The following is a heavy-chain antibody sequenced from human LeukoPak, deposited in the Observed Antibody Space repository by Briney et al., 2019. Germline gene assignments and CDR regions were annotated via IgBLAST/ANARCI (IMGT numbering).Heavy chain of an antibody. V-gene: IGHV1-2*04. Sequence: ASVKVSCKASGGTFSSYAISWVRQAPGQGLEWMGWINPNSGGTNYAQKFQGWVTMTRDTSISTAYMELSRLRSDDTAVYYCARGPPAYSSSWYAYFQHWGQGTLVTVSS. CDR2: INPNSGGT. CDR1: GGTFSSYA. CDR3: ARGPPAYSSSWYAYFQH. D-gene: IGHD6-13*01. J-gene: IGHJ1*01.